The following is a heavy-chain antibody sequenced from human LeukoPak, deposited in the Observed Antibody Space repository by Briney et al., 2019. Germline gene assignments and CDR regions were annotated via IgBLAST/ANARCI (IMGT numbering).Heavy chain of an antibody. J-gene: IGHJ4*02. Sequence: GGSLRLSCAASGSRLTTHWMNWVRQAPGKGLEWVAGIRQDGGEKKYLDSVKGRFTISRDLAQNSLFLQMNSLRAEDTAVYYCASGYVSYDFWSGYENFDFWGQGTLVTVSS. D-gene: IGHD3-3*01. CDR2: IRQDGGEK. CDR1: GSRLTTHW. V-gene: IGHV3-7*01. CDR3: ASGYVSYDFWSGYENFDF.